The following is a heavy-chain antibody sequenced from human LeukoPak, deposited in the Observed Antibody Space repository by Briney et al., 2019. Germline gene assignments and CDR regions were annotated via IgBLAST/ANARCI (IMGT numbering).Heavy chain of an antibody. V-gene: IGHV4-38-2*02. CDR3: ARAGSSSSWSNWFDP. CDR1: GYSISSGYY. CDR2: IYHSGST. Sequence: PSETLSLTCTVSGYSISSGYYWGWIRQPPGKGLEWIGSIYHSGSTYYNPSLKSRVTISVDTSKNQFSLKLSSVTAADTAVYYCARAGSSSSWSNWFDPWGQGTLVTVSS. J-gene: IGHJ5*02. D-gene: IGHD6-13*01.